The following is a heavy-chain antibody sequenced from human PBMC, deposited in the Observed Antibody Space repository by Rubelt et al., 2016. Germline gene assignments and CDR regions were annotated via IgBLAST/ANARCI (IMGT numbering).Heavy chain of an antibody. V-gene: IGHV4-39*07. CDR3: GREGRGSGYDYGYSGEY. CDR2: IFHTGST. J-gene: IGHJ4*02. CDR1: GGSISSSSYY. D-gene: IGHD3-22*01. Sequence: QLQLQESGPGLVKPSETLSLTCTVSGGSISSSSYYWGWIRQPPGKGLEWIGEIFHTGSTNYNPSLQSRVTISVDKSKNQFHRKGGSVAAGDTAGYYGGREGRGSGYDYGYSGEYWGQGTLVAGSS.